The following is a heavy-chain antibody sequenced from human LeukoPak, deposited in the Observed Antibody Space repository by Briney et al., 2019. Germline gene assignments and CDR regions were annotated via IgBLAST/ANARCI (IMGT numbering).Heavy chain of an antibody. CDR3: ARCQTYSYGSDY. V-gene: IGHV3-7*01. D-gene: IGHD5-18*01. J-gene: IGHJ4*02. Sequence: GAPLLLSCAASGFTFSSYWMSWVRPAPGKGLEWAANIKQDGSEKYYVDSVKGRFTISRDNAKNSLYLQMNSLRAEDTAVYYCARCQTYSYGSDYWGQGTLVTVSS. CDR2: IKQDGSEK. CDR1: GFTFSSYW.